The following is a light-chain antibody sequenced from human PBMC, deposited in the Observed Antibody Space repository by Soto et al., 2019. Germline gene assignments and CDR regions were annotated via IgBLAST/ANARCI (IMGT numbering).Light chain of an antibody. CDR1: QSVSSTY. J-gene: IGKJ4*01. CDR2: GAS. V-gene: IGKV3-20*01. Sequence: EIVLTQSPGTPSLSPGERATLSCRASQSVSSTYIAWYQQKFGQAPRLLIYGASSRATGIPDRFSGSGSGTDFTLTISRLEPEDFAVYYCQQYNYSPLTFGGGTKVEIK. CDR3: QQYNYSPLT.